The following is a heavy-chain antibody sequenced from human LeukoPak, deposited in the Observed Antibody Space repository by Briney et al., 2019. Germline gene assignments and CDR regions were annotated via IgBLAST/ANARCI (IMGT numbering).Heavy chain of an antibody. J-gene: IGHJ4*02. CDR2: SNHSGST. D-gene: IGHD3-3*01. CDR1: GGSISSKTHY. CDR3: ARARALRDFWNVGSFGY. Sequence: PSETLSLTCTVSGGSISSKTHYWGWIRQPPGKGLEWIGESNHSGSTNYNPSLKSRITISVDTSKNQFSLKLSSVTAADTAVYYCARARALRDFWNVGSFGYWGQGTLVTVSS. V-gene: IGHV4-39*07.